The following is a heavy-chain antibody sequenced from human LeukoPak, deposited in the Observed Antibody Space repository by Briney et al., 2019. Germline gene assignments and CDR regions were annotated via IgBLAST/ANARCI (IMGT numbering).Heavy chain of an antibody. V-gene: IGHV3-66*01. D-gene: IGHD1-26*01. J-gene: IGHJ4*02. Sequence: GGSLRLSCAVSGFTVSNTYMSWVRQAPGRGLGWVSIIYSSANTYYADSVKGRFTISRDNSKNTLYLQMNSLSVEDTAVYYCARDLAAGVGVTPPYWGQGTLVTVSS. CDR1: GFTVSNTY. CDR2: IYSSANT. CDR3: ARDLAAGVGVTPPY.